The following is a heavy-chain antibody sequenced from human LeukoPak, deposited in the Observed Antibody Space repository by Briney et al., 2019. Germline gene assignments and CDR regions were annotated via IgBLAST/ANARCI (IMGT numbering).Heavy chain of an antibody. CDR3: TTDFSIAVAGLGILFDY. CDR1: GFTFGDYA. J-gene: IGHJ4*02. CDR2: IKSKTDGGTT. D-gene: IGHD6-19*01. Sequence: PGGSLRLSCTASGFTFGDYAMSWVRQAPGKGLEWVGRIKSKTDGGTTDYAAPVKGRFTISRDDSKNTLYLQMNSLKTEDTAVYYCTTDFSIAVAGLGILFDYWGQGTLVTVSS. V-gene: IGHV3-15*01.